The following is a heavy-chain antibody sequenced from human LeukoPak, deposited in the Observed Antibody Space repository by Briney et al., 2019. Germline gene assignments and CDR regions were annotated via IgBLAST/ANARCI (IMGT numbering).Heavy chain of an antibody. CDR2: IYHSGST. D-gene: IGHD3-16*01. Sequence: SETLSLTCTVSGYSISSGYYWGWIRQPPGKGLEWIGSIYHSGSTYYNPSLKSRVTISVDTSKNQFSLKLSSVTAADTAVYYCARDGGVLTYWGQGTLVTVSS. J-gene: IGHJ4*02. CDR3: ARDGGVLTY. V-gene: IGHV4-38-2*02. CDR1: GYSISSGYY.